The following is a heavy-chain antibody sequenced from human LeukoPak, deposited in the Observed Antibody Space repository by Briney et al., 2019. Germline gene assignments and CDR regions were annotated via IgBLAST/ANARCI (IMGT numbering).Heavy chain of an antibody. CDR3: ARPSRNYYYGMDV. Sequence: SETLSLTCTVSGGSISSGGYYWSWIRQHPGKGLEWIGYIYYSGSTYYNPSLKSRVTISVDTSKNQFSLKLSSVTAADTAVYYCARPSRNYYYGMDVWGQGTTVTVSS. J-gene: IGHJ6*02. CDR2: IYYSGST. CDR1: GGSISSGGYY. V-gene: IGHV4-31*03.